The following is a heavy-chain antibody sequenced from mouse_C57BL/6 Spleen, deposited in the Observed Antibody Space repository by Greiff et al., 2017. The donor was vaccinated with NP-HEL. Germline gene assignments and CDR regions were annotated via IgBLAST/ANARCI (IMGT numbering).Heavy chain of an antibody. CDR1: GYTFTSYW. CDR2: IDPSDSYT. Sequence: VQLQQPGAELVMPGASVKLSCKASGYTFTSYWMHWVKQRPGQGLEWIGEIDPSDSYTNYNQKFKGKSTLTVDKSSSTAYMQLSSLTSEDSAVYYCAREGGTGAYWGQGTLVTVSA. V-gene: IGHV1-69*01. D-gene: IGHD1-1*02. CDR3: AREGGTGAY. J-gene: IGHJ3*01.